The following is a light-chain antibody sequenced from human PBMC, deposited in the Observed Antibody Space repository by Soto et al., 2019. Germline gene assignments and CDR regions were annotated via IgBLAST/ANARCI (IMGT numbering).Light chain of an antibody. J-gene: IGKJ1*01. CDR1: QSISSY. CDR2: AAS. Sequence: DLQMTQSPSSLSASVGDRVTITCRASQSISSYLNWYQQKPGKAPKLLIYAASSLQSGVPSRFSGSGSGTDFTLTISRLQPEYLATYYCQQSYSTPLWTFGQGTKVEIK. V-gene: IGKV1-39*01. CDR3: QQSYSTPLWT.